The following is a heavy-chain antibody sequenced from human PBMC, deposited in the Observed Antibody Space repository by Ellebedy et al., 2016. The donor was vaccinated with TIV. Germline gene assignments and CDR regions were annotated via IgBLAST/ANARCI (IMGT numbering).Heavy chain of an antibody. CDR3: ARRKVDYTEDYFDS. CDR1: GGSFSSSSYY. CDR2: LYYSGST. Sequence: MPSETLSLTCPVPGGSFSSSSYYWGWIRPPQGTGLECIGTLYYSGSTDYNPSLKSRVTISVDTAKNQFSLKLSAVIPADTAVYYCARRKVDYTEDYFDSWGQGTLVTVSS. J-gene: IGHJ4*02. V-gene: IGHV4-39*01. D-gene: IGHD4-11*01.